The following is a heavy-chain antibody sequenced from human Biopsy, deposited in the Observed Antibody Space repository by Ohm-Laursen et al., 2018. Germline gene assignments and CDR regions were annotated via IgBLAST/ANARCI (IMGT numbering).Heavy chain of an antibody. V-gene: IGHV4-59*02. CDR1: GDSVTKYY. CDR2: IYYSVMT. D-gene: IGHD3-9*01. Sequence: SETLSLTCTVSGDSVTKYYWSWIRQPPGKGLEWIGHIYYSVMTNYNPSLQSRVSISVDTSRNQVSLTLSSVTAADTAVYYCARHFESTAIFDYWGQGALITVSS. CDR3: ARHFESTAIFDY. J-gene: IGHJ4*02.